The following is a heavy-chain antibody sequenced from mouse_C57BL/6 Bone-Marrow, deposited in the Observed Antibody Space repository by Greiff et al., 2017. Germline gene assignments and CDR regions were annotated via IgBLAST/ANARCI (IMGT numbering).Heavy chain of an antibody. CDR1: GFTFSDYG. V-gene: IGHV5-17*01. J-gene: IGHJ4*01. Sequence: EVHLVESGGGLVKPGGSLKLSCAASGFTFSDYGMHWVRQAPEKGLEWVAYISSGSSTIYYADTVKGRFTISRDNAKNTLFLQMTSLRSEDTAMYYCARWLLDAMDYWGQGTSVTVSS. CDR3: ARWLLDAMDY. D-gene: IGHD2-3*01. CDR2: ISSGSSTI.